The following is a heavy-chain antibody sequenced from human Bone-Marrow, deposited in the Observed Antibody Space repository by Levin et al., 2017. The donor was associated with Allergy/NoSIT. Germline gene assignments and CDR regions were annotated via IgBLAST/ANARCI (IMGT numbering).Heavy chain of an antibody. CDR1: GFTFSSYD. J-gene: IGHJ4*02. Sequence: PGGSLRLSCAASGFTFSSYDMHWVRQATGKGLEWVSAIGTAGDTYYPGSVKGRFTISRENAKNSLYLQMNSLRAGDTAVYYCARGRTNSSGWPPGDYWGQGTLVTVSS. V-gene: IGHV3-13*01. CDR2: IGTAGDT. D-gene: IGHD6-19*01. CDR3: ARGRTNSSGWPPGDY.